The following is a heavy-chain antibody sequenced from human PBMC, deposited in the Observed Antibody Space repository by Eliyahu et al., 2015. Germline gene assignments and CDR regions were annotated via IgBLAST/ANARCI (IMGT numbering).Heavy chain of an antibody. Sequence: QVQLVQSGAEVKKPGSSVKVSCKASGGTFSSYTISWVRQAPGQGLEWMGRIIPILGIANYAQKFQGRVTITADKSTSTAYMELSSLRSEDTAVYYCARDGVPAARSWFDPWGQGTLVTVSS. V-gene: IGHV1-69*08. D-gene: IGHD2-2*01. J-gene: IGHJ5*02. CDR1: GGTFSSYT. CDR2: IIPILGIA. CDR3: ARDGVPAARSWFDP.